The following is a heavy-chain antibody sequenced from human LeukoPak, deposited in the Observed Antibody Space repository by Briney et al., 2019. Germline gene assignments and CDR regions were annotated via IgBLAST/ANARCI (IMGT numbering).Heavy chain of an antibody. CDR1: GGSISSYY. V-gene: IGHV4-59*08. CDR3: ARHEKQWLVRRRWFDP. J-gene: IGHJ5*02. D-gene: IGHD6-19*01. Sequence: SETLSLTCTVSGGSISSYYWSWIRQPPGKGLEWIGYIYYSGSTNYNPSLKSRVTMSVDTSKNQFSLKLSSVTAADTAVYYCARHEKQWLVRRRWFDPWGQGTLVTVSS. CDR2: IYYSGST.